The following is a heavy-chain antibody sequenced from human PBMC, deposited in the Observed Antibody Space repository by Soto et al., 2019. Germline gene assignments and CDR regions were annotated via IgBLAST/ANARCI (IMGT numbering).Heavy chain of an antibody. CDR3: ARWLYDGSGTNWFDP. Sequence: XESLKVSWQCSGYSFTSYWIGLVLQMPGKGLEWMGIIYPGDSDTRYSPSFQGQVTISADKSISTAYLQWSSLKASDTAMYYCARWLYDGSGTNWFDPWGQGTLVTVSS. CDR2: IYPGDSDT. J-gene: IGHJ5*02. D-gene: IGHD3-22*01. V-gene: IGHV5-51*01. CDR1: GYSFTSYW.